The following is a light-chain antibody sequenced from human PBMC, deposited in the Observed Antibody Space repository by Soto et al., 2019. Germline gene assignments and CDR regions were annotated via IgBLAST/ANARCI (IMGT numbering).Light chain of an antibody. J-gene: IGKJ5*01. Sequence: DIVMTQSPDSPAVSLGERATINCKSSLTVLYSSNNKNYLAWYQQKPRQPPKLLIYWASTRESGVPDRFSGSGSGTDFTLTISSLQAEDVAVYYCQQYYSSPITFGQGTRLEIK. V-gene: IGKV4-1*01. CDR2: WAS. CDR1: LTVLYSSNNKNY. CDR3: QQYYSSPIT.